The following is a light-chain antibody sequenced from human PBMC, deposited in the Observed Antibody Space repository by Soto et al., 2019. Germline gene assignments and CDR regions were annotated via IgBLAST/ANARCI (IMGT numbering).Light chain of an antibody. CDR3: QQYVASPYT. V-gene: IGKV3-20*01. Sequence: EIVLTQSPGTLSLSPGERATLSCRASQSVSSSYLAWYQQKPGQAPRLLIYGASSRATGIPDRFSGSGSGTDFTLTISSLEPEDFAVYYCQQYVASPYTFGQGTKVDIK. CDR2: GAS. CDR1: QSVSSSY. J-gene: IGKJ2*01.